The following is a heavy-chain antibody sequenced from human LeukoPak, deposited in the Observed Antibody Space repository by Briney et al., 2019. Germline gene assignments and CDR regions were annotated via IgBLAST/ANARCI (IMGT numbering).Heavy chain of an antibody. J-gene: IGHJ4*02. CDR1: GFTLSSYW. CDR3: ARDAAQYSGYDLGY. Sequence: GGSLTLSCTPSGFTLSSYWMLWLRQAPGKGLVWLSRINSDGSTTTYANSVKGRFTISRDNAKNTLYLQMNSLRAEDTAVYYCARDAAQYSGYDLGYWGQGTLVTVSS. D-gene: IGHD5-12*01. CDR2: INSDGSTT. V-gene: IGHV3-74*01.